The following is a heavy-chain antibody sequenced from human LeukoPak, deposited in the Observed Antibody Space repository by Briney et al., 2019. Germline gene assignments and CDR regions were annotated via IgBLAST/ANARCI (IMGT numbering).Heavy chain of an antibody. Sequence: ASVKVSCKASGYTFTGYYMHWVRQAPGQGLEWMGWINPNSGGTNYAQKFQGRVTMTRDTSISTAYMELSRLRSDDTAVYYCARDPNAIYDILTGRNWFDPWGQGTLVTVSS. CDR2: INPNSGGT. CDR1: GYTFTGYY. V-gene: IGHV1-2*02. CDR3: ARDPNAIYDILTGRNWFDP. J-gene: IGHJ5*02. D-gene: IGHD3-9*01.